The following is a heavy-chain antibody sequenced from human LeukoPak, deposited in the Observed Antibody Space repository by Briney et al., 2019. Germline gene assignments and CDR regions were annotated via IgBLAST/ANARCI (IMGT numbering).Heavy chain of an antibody. CDR1: GFTFSSYA. CDR3: AKDPCHGSYRYDFSCRYSDY. D-gene: IGHD3-16*02. J-gene: IGHJ4*02. V-gene: IGHV3-23*01. CDR2: ISGSGGST. Sequence: GGSLRLSCAASGFTFSSYAMSWVRQAPGKGLEWVSAISGSGGSTYYADSVKGRFTISRDNSKNTLYLQMNSLRAEDTVVYYCAKDPCHGSYRYDFSCRYSDYWGQGTLVTVSS.